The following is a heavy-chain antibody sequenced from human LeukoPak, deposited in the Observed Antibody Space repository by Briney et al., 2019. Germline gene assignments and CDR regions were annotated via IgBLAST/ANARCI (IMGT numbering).Heavy chain of an antibody. CDR2: IWYDGSNK. CDR3: ARERGGYSYGYYYYYGMDV. J-gene: IGHJ6*02. CDR1: GFTFSSYG. D-gene: IGHD5-18*01. Sequence: PGGSLRLSCAASGFTFSSYGMHWVRQAPGKGLEWVAVIWYDGSNKYYADSVKGRFTISRDNSKNTLYLQMNSLRAEDTAVYYCARERGGYSYGYYYYYGMDVWGQGTTLTVSS. V-gene: IGHV3-33*01.